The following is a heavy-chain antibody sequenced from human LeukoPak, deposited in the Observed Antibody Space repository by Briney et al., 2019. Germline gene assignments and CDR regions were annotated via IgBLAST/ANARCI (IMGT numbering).Heavy chain of an antibody. Sequence: SETLSLTCTVSGGSISSSSYYWGWIRQPPGKGLEWIGSIYHSGSTYYNPSLKSRVTISVDTSKNQFSLKLSSVTAADTAVYYCARGVSSSGAGVDYYYYYMDVWGKGTTVTVSS. CDR2: IYHSGST. J-gene: IGHJ6*03. D-gene: IGHD6-6*01. CDR3: ARGVSSSGAGVDYYYYYMDV. V-gene: IGHV4-39*07. CDR1: GGSISSSSYY.